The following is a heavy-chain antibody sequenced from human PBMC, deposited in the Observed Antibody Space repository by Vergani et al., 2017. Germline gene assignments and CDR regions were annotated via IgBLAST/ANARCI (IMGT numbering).Heavy chain of an antibody. CDR1: GFSFNSYW. CDR2: IKSDGSIT. V-gene: IGHV3-74*03. CDR3: ARETRDTPSSLDY. Sequence: EVQVVESGGGLVQPGGSLRLSCSASGFSFNSYWMHWVRQVPGKGLLWVSRIKSDGSITAYADSVKGRFTISRDNAQNTLYLQMNSLRVEDTGVYYCARETRDTPSSLDYWGQGTLVTVSS. D-gene: IGHD5-24*01. J-gene: IGHJ4*02.